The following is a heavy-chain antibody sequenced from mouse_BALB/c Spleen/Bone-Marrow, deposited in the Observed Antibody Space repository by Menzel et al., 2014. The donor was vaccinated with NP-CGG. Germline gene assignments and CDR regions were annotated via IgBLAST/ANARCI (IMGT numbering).Heavy chain of an antibody. V-gene: IGHV5-6*02. CDR3: XFITAIAY. CDR1: GFTFSSYG. D-gene: IGHD1-1*01. Sequence: VKLVESGGDLVEPGGSLKLSCAASGFTFSSYGMSWVRQTPDKRLEWVATVGGGDSYTYYPDFVKGRFTISRDIAKNTLYLHMSSLKSEDXAMXXCXFITAIAYXGQGXLVT. J-gene: IGHJ3*01. CDR2: VGGGDSYT.